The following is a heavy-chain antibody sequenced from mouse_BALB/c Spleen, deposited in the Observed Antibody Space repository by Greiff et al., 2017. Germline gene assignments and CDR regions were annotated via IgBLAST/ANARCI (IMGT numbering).Heavy chain of an antibody. Sequence: QVQLQQSGAELARPGASVKLSCKASGYTFTSYWMQWVKQRPGQGLEWIGAIYPGDGDTRYTQKFKGKATLTADKSSSTAYMQLSSLASEDSAVYYCARCDYGDYWGQGTTLTVSS. D-gene: IGHD2-4*01. CDR1: GYTFTSYW. CDR2: IYPGDGDT. CDR3: ARCDYGDY. V-gene: IGHV1-87*01. J-gene: IGHJ2*01.